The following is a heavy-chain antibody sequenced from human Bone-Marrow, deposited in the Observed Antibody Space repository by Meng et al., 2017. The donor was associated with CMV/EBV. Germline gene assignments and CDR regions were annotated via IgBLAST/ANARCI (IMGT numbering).Heavy chain of an antibody. Sequence: SETLSLTCAVYGGSFSGYYWSWIRQPPGKGLEWIGEINHSGITNYNASLKSRVTISVDTSKKQFSLKLSSVTAADTAVYYCARVPLHYWGPGNLVTFSS. CDR2: INHSGIT. V-gene: IGHV4-34*01. CDR1: GGSFSGYY. J-gene: IGHJ4*02. CDR3: ARVPLHY.